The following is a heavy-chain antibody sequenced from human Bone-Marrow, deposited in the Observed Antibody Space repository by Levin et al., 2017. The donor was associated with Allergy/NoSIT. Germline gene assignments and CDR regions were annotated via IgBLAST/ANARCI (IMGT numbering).Heavy chain of an antibody. Sequence: GESLKISCKASGYSFTNHWIGWVRQMPGKGLEWMGVIYPADSDTRYSPSFRGQVTFSADKSIGVAYLQWRSLKASDTAMYYCARRSDSSWNFDFWGQGTLVTVSP. D-gene: IGHD6-13*01. CDR2: IYPADSDT. CDR1: GYSFTNHW. V-gene: IGHV5-51*01. J-gene: IGHJ4*02. CDR3: ARRSDSSWNFDF.